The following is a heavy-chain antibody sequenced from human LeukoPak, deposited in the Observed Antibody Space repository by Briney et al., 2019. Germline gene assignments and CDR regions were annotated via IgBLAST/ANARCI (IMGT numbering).Heavy chain of an antibody. Sequence: SETLSLTRIVSGGSISNYYWSWIRQPAGKGLEWIGRIYSSGSTNYNPSLKSRITVSVDTSKNQFSLKLSSVTAADTAVYYCAREGDSSGYHYWFDYWGQGTLVTVSS. CDR3: AREGDSSGYHYWFDY. CDR1: GGSISNYY. V-gene: IGHV4-4*07. J-gene: IGHJ4*02. D-gene: IGHD3-22*01. CDR2: IYSSGST.